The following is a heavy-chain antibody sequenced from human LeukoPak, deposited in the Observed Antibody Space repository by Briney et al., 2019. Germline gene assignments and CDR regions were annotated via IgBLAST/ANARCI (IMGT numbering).Heavy chain of an antibody. CDR1: GFTFSSYA. J-gene: IGHJ6*04. Sequence: GGSLRLSCAASGFTFSSYAMHWVRQAPGEGLEWVAVISYDGSNKYYADSVKGRFTISRDNSKNTLYLQMNSLRAEDTAVYYCARGRYGSGSKRGMDVWGKGTTVTVSS. V-gene: IGHV3-30*04. CDR2: ISYDGSNK. CDR3: ARGRYGSGSKRGMDV. D-gene: IGHD3-10*01.